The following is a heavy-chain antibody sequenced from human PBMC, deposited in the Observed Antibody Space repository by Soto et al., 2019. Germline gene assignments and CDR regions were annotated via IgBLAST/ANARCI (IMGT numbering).Heavy chain of an antibody. CDR2: TYYSGST. Sequence: SETLSLTCTVSGGSVSNYYWNWIRQPPGKGLEWIGYTYYSGSTNYNPSLKSRVNISVDTSKNQFSLKLSSMTAADTAVYYCARAGGYASPFSYWGQGIQVTVSS. D-gene: IGHD5-12*01. CDR3: ARAGGYASPFSY. J-gene: IGHJ4*02. CDR1: GGSVSNYY. V-gene: IGHV4-59*02.